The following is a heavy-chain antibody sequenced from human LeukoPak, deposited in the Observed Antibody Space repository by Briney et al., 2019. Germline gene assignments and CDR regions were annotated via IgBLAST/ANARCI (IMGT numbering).Heavy chain of an antibody. CDR2: IYYSGST. CDR1: GGSTSSSSYY. V-gene: IGHV4-39*02. D-gene: IGHD6-13*01. Sequence: SETLSLTCTVSGGSTSSSSYYWGWIRQPPGKGLEWIGSIYYSGSTYYNPSLKSRVTISVDTSKNQFSLKLSSVTAADTAVYYCARDLGIAAAGTGAFDIWGQGTMVTVSS. J-gene: IGHJ3*02. CDR3: ARDLGIAAAGTGAFDI.